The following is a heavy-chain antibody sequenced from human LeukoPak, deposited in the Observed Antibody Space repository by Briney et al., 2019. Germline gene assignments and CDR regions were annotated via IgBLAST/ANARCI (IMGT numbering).Heavy chain of an antibody. CDR2: VYYTGST. CDR1: GGSISSYY. Sequence: KPSETLSLICTVSGGSISSYYWSWVRQPPGKGLEWIGFVYYTGSTNYSPSLKSRVTISVDTSKNQFSLKLRSVTAADTAVYYCARISSSNWYNERGAFDVWGQGTMVTVSS. D-gene: IGHD6-13*01. J-gene: IGHJ3*01. CDR3: ARISSSNWYNERGAFDV. V-gene: IGHV4-59*01.